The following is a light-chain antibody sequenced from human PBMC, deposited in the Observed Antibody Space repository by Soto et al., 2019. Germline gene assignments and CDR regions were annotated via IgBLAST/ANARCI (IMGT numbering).Light chain of an antibody. Sequence: EIVLSLSLGTLSLYPGERATLSCRASQSVSNNYLAWYQQKPGQAPRLLIYGASNRATGIPNRFSGSGSGTDFTLTISRLEPEDFAVYYCQQYGSSGTFGQGSKADVK. CDR3: QQYGSSGT. J-gene: IGKJ1*01. V-gene: IGKV3-20*01. CDR1: QSVSNNY. CDR2: GAS.